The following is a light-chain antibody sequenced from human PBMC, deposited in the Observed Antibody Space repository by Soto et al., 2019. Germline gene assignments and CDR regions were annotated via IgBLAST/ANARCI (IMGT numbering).Light chain of an antibody. CDR1: QSVSSS. Sequence: EIVMTQSPATLSVSPGERVTLSCRASQSVSSSLAWYQQKPGQAPRLLIHGASTRAIGIPARFSGSGSETEFTLTIRSLQSEDLAVYYCQQYNNWWTFGQGTKVEIK. V-gene: IGKV3-15*01. CDR2: GAS. J-gene: IGKJ1*01. CDR3: QQYNNWWT.